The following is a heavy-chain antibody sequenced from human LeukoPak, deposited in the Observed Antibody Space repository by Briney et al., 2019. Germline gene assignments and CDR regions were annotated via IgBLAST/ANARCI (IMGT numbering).Heavy chain of an antibody. CDR3: ARVTGGYAY. J-gene: IGHJ4*02. CDR2: IYYSGST. CDR1: GGSISSYY. V-gene: IGHV4-59*12. Sequence: SETLSLTCTVSGGSISSYYWSWIRQPPGKGLEWIGYIYYSGSTNYNPSLKSRVTVSVDTSKNQFSLKLSSVTAADTAVYYCARVTGGYAYWGQGTLVTVSS. D-gene: IGHD5-12*01.